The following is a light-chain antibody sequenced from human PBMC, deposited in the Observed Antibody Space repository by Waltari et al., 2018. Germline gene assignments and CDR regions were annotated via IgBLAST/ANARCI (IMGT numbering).Light chain of an antibody. CDR1: SSDIGDYDY. CDR2: EVI. J-gene: IGLJ1*01. CDR3: CSYAGTNNFYV. V-gene: IGLV2-8*01. Sequence: QSALTQPLSASGSPGESVTISCTGTSSDIGDYDYVSWYQQNPGKAPKLMIYEVIKRPSGVPDRFSGSKSGNTASLTVSGLQAEDEADYYCCSYAGTNNFYVFGTGTKVTVL.